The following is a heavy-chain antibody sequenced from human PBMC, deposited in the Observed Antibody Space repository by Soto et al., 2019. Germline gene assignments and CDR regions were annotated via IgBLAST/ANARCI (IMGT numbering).Heavy chain of an antibody. CDR2: ISYDGSNK. V-gene: IGHV3-30*18. J-gene: IGHJ4*02. Sequence: HPGGSLRLSCAASGFTFSSYGMHWGRQAPGKGLEWVAVISYDGSNKYYADSVKGRFTISRDNSKNTLYLQMNSLRAEDTAVYYCAKKAAAGTGSYYFDYWGQGTLVTVSS. CDR3: AKKAAAGTGSYYFDY. D-gene: IGHD6-13*01. CDR1: GFTFSSYG.